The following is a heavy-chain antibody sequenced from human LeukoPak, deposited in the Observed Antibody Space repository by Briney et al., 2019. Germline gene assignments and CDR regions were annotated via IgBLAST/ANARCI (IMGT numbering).Heavy chain of an antibody. CDR1: GDSISSGDYY. D-gene: IGHD3-10*01. CDR3: ARGLWAFGEFAMDV. J-gene: IGHJ6*04. V-gene: IGHV4-30-4*01. CDR2: IYYSGST. Sequence: SQTLSLTCTVSGDSISSGDYYWSWIRQPPGKGLECIVYIYYSGSTYYNPSLKSRVTIAVDTSKNQSSLQLSSVTAADTAVYYCARGLWAFGEFAMDVWGKGTTVTVSS.